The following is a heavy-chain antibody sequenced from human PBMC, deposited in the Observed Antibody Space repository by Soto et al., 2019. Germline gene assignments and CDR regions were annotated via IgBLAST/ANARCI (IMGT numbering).Heavy chain of an antibody. CDR3: ATRVGATPPRY. V-gene: IGHV4-61*01. D-gene: IGHD1-26*01. J-gene: IGHJ4*02. CDR1: GASVSSTSYH. Sequence: QVQLQESGPGLVKPSETLSLTCSVSGASVSSTSYHWSWIRQPPGKGLEWIGCIYYSGSTNSNPSLQSRVTIALDTCKNQFSLKLSSFTAADTAVYYCATRVGATPPRYWGQGTLVTVSS. CDR2: IYYSGST.